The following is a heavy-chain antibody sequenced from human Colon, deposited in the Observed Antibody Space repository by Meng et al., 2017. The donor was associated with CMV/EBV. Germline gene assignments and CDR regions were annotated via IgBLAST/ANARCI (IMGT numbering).Heavy chain of an antibody. D-gene: IGHD6-6*01. CDR2: ISGSGGST. CDR1: VFTFSSYA. Sequence: GESLKISCAASVFTFSSYAMSWVRQAPGKGLEWVSAISGSGGSTYYADSVKGRFTISRDNAKNTLYLQMNSLRAEDTAVYYCAREGGGTIAPRDLDYWGQGTLVTVSS. V-gene: IGHV3-23*01. CDR3: AREGGGTIAPRDLDY. J-gene: IGHJ4*02.